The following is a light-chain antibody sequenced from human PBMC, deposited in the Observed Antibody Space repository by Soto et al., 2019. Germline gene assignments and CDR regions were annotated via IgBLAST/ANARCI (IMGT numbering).Light chain of an antibody. CDR2: GAS. V-gene: IGKV3-20*01. Sequence: ILLTQSPSTVSLSPGERATLSCRASQSVSGSYLAWYQQKPGQAPRLLIYGASSRATGIPDRFSGSGSGTDFTLTISRLEPEDFAVYYCQQYGSSPPITFGQGTRLEIK. CDR1: QSVSGSY. CDR3: QQYGSSPPIT. J-gene: IGKJ5*01.